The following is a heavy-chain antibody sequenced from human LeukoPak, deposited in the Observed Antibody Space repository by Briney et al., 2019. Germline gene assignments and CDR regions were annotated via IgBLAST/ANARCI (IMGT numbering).Heavy chain of an antibody. CDR2: IYYSGNT. V-gene: IGHV4-39*01. D-gene: IGHD2-15*01. J-gene: IGHJ4*02. CDR3: ARHENIVVVVAATGFDN. CDR1: AGSIRSSSHF. Sequence: PPETLSLTCTVPAGSIRSSSHFWTWIRQPPGKGLEWIGRIYYSGNTYYKSSLKSLVTISVDTSKNQFSLKLSSVTAADTAVYYCARHENIVVVVAATGFDNWGQGTLVTVSS.